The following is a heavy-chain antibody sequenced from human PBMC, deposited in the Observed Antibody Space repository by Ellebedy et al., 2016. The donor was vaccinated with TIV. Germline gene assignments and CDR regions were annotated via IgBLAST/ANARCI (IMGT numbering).Heavy chain of an antibody. V-gene: IGHV3-30*18. D-gene: IGHD2-21*02. Sequence: GESLKISCAASGFTFTAYWMTWVRQAPGKGLEWGTVISYDGRNKYHADSVKGRFTISRDNSKNTLYLQMNSLRAEDTAVYYCAKAGAHIVVVTAILDYWGQGTLVTVSS. CDR3: AKAGAHIVVVTAILDY. CDR2: ISYDGRNK. J-gene: IGHJ4*02. CDR1: GFTFTAYW.